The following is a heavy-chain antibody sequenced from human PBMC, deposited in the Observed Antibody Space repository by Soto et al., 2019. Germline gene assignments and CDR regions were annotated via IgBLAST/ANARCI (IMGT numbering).Heavy chain of an antibody. J-gene: IGHJ6*02. CDR1: GGSISSYS. CDR2: IFYTGST. D-gene: IGHD2-2*01. CDR3: GALCSSTWCYGMDV. V-gene: IGHV4-59*01. Sequence: PSETLSLTCTVSGGSISSYSWSWIRQHPGKGLEWIGDIFYTGSTNYNPSLKSRVTISVDTSKNQFSLKLSSVTAADTAVYYCGALCSSTWCYGMDVWGQGTTVTVSS.